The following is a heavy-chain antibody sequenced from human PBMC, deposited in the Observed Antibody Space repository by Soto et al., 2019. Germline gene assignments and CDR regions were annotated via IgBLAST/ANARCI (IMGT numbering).Heavy chain of an antibody. D-gene: IGHD2-2*01. Sequence: GGSLILSCAASGFTFSSYGMHWVRQAPGKGLEWVAVISYDGSNKYYADSVKGRFTISRDNSKNTLYLQMNSLRAEETAVYYCATIVVVPAAMAYYYFYMDGWGKGTTVTFSS. CDR3: ATIVVVPAAMAYYYFYMDG. CDR1: GFTFSSYG. CDR2: ISYDGSNK. J-gene: IGHJ6*03. V-gene: IGHV3-30*03.